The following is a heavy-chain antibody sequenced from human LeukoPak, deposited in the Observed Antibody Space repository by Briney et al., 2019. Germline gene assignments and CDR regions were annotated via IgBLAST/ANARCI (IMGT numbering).Heavy chain of an antibody. V-gene: IGHV4-4*07. CDR1: GGSISSYY. CDR3: ARRTMVRGVIIKRLTIWDY. J-gene: IGHJ4*02. CDR2: IYTSGST. D-gene: IGHD3-10*01. Sequence: SETLSLTCTVSGGSISSYYWSWIRQPAGKGLEWIGRIYTSGSTNYNPSLKSRVTMSVDTSKNQFSLKLSSVTAADTAVYYCARRTMVRGVIIKRLTIWDYWGQGTLVTVSS.